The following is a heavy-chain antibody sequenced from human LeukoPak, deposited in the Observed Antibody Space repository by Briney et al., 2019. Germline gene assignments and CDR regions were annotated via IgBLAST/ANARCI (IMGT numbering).Heavy chain of an antibody. CDR2: INSDGSST. Sequence: GGSLRLSCTASGFTFSSYWMHWVRQAPGKGLVWVSRINSDGSSTNYADSVKGRFTISRDNAKNTLYLQMSSLRAEDTAVYYCASRDGESRALDYWGQGTLVTVSS. CDR3: ASRDGESRALDY. CDR1: GFTFSSYW. D-gene: IGHD3-10*01. V-gene: IGHV3-74*01. J-gene: IGHJ4*02.